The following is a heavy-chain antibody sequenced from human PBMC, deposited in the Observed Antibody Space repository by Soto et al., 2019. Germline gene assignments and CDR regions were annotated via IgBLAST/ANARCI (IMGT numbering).Heavy chain of an antibody. D-gene: IGHD2-2*01. CDR2: IYPGDSDT. V-gene: IGHV5-51*01. CDR3: ARLIGYVVPAAIPLGHYGMDV. CDR1: GYSFTSYW. J-gene: IGHJ6*02. Sequence: PGESLKISCQGSGYSFTSYWIGWVRQMPGKGLEWMGIIYPGDSDTRYSPSFQGQVTISADKSISTAYLQWSSLKASDTAMYYCARLIGYVVPAAIPLGHYGMDVWGQGTTVTVSS.